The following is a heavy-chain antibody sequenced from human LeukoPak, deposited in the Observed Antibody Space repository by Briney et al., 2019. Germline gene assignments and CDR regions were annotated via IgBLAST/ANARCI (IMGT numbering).Heavy chain of an antibody. CDR3: ARAYDFWSGPDAFDI. J-gene: IGHJ3*02. CDR1: GYTFTSYG. CDR2: ISAYNGNA. D-gene: IGHD3-3*01. Sequence: ASVKVSCKASGYTFTSYGISWVRQAPGQGLEWMGWISAYNGNADYAQKFQGRVTMTTDTSTSTAYMELRSLRSDDTAVYYCARAYDFWSGPDAFDIWGQGTMVTVSS. V-gene: IGHV1-18*01.